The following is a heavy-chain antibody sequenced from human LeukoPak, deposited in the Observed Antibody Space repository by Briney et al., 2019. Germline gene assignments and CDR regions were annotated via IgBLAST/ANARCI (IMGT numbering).Heavy chain of an antibody. CDR3: AKDREMATHGPVL. D-gene: IGHD5-24*01. Sequence: GGSLRLSCAASGFTFRSYGMHWARLAPGKGLEWEAVIWYDGSNRYYADSVKGRFTISRDNSKNTLYLQMNSLRAEDTAVYYCAKDREMATHGPVLWGQGTLVTVSS. CDR1: GFTFRSYG. CDR2: IWYDGSNR. J-gene: IGHJ4*02. V-gene: IGHV3-33*06.